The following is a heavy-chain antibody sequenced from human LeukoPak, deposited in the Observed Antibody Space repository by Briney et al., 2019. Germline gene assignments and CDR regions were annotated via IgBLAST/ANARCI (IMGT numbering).Heavy chain of an antibody. D-gene: IGHD1-26*01. Sequence: GGSLRLSCAASGITFSTYNMSWVRQAPVKGLEGVSFISSDSSTIYYADSVRGRFTVSRDNAKNSLYLQMNSLRDGDTAVYYCARPSKVGSSSTYFDYWGQGALVTVSS. CDR2: ISSDSSTI. J-gene: IGHJ4*02. CDR1: GITFSTYN. CDR3: ARPSKVGSSSTYFDY. V-gene: IGHV3-48*02.